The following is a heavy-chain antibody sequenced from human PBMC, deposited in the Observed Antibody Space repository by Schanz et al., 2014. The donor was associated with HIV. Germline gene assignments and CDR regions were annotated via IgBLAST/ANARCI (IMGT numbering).Heavy chain of an antibody. CDR3: ARGNDFFGGVPDY. V-gene: IGHV3-33*08. CDR2: IWYDGSNK. D-gene: IGHD3-16*01. Sequence: VQLLESGGGLVRPGGSLRLSCAASGFTFSNRAMSWVRQAPGKGLEWVAVIWYDGSNKYYADSVKGRFTISRDNSKNTLYLQMNSLRADDTAVYYCARGNDFFGGVPDYWGQGTLVSVSS. J-gene: IGHJ4*02. CDR1: GFTFSNRA.